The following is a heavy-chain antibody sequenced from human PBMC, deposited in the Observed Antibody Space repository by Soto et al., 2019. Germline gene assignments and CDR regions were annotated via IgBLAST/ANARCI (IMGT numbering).Heavy chain of an antibody. V-gene: IGHV4-31*03. D-gene: IGHD3-10*01. CDR3: ARDYYGSGYAGMDV. CDR2: IYYSGST. J-gene: IGHJ6*02. CDR1: GGSISSGGYY. Sequence: QVQLQESGPGLVKPSQTLSLTCTVSGGSISSGGYYWSWIRQHPGKGLEWIGHIYYSGSTYYNPSLKSRVTILVDTSKNQFSLKLSSVTAADTAVYYCARDYYGSGYAGMDVWGQGTTVTVSS.